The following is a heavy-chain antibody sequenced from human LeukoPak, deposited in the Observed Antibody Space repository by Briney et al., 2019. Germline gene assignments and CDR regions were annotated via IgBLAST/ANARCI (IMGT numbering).Heavy chain of an antibody. CDR3: ARGGRGEGTGTTRVAFDI. V-gene: IGHV1-46*01. D-gene: IGHD1-1*01. CDR1: GYTFTSYY. Sequence: ASVKVSGKAAGYTFTSYYMHWVRQAPGQGLEWMGTINPSGGSTSYAQKFQGRVTMTRDTSTSTVYMELSSLRSEDTAVYYCARGGRGEGTGTTRVAFDIWGQGTMVTVSS. CDR2: INPSGGST. J-gene: IGHJ3*02.